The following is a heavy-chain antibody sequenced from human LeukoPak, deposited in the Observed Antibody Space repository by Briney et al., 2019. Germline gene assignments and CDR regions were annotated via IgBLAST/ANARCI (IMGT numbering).Heavy chain of an antibody. CDR2: INTAGDT. CDR3: AREGIAVAGTVDY. CDR1: GFTFSRFD. V-gene: IGHV3-13*01. J-gene: IGHJ4*02. D-gene: IGHD6-19*01. Sequence: GGSLRLSCAASGFTFSRFDMHWVRQAAGRGLEWVSGINTAGDTYYPGSVKGRFTISRENAKNFLYLQMNSLRVGDTAVYYCAREGIAVAGTVDYWGQGTLVTVSS.